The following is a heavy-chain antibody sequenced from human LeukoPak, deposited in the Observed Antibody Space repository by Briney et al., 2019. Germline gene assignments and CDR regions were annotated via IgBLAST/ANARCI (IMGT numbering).Heavy chain of an antibody. CDR1: GGTFSRYA. CDR2: IIPIFGTA. D-gene: IGHD2-2*01. Sequence: SVKASCKASGGTFSRYAISWVRQAPGQGLGWMGGIIPIFGTANYAQKFQGRVTITTDESTSTAYMELSSLRSEDTAVYYCAGGYCSSTSCYVPSRYWGQGTLVTVSS. CDR3: AGGYCSSTSCYVPSRY. J-gene: IGHJ4*02. V-gene: IGHV1-69*05.